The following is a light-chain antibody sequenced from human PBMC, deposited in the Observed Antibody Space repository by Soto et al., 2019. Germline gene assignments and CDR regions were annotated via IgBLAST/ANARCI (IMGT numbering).Light chain of an antibody. J-gene: IGKJ5*01. CDR1: QSVSNN. CDR2: DAS. Sequence: EIVLTQSPVTLSLSPGERATLSCRASQSVSNNLAWYQQKPGQAPRLLIYDASNRATGIPARFSGSGSGTDFTLTISSLEPEDFAVYYCQQRSNWPPVITFGQGTRLEIK. CDR3: QQRSNWPPVIT. V-gene: IGKV3-11*01.